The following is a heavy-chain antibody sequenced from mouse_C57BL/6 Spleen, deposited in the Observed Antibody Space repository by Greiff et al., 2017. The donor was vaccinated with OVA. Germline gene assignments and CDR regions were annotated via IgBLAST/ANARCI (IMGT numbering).Heavy chain of an antibody. CDR3: ARYPDYYYGSSYGPSWFAY. CDR2: IHPNSGST. CDR1: GYTFTSYW. J-gene: IGHJ3*01. V-gene: IGHV1-64*01. D-gene: IGHD1-1*01. Sequence: QVQLQQPGAELVKPGASVKLSCKASGYTFTSYWMHWVKQRPGQGLEWIGMIHPNSGSTNYNEKFKSKATLTVDKSSSTAYMQLSSLTSEDSAVYYCARYPDYYYGSSYGPSWFAYWGQGTLVTVSA.